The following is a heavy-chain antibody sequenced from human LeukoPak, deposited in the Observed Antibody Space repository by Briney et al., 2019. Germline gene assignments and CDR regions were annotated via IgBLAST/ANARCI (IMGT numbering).Heavy chain of an antibody. CDR1: GGTFSSYT. CDR3: ASGTIFGVVTTPNYYYYYYMDV. D-gene: IGHD3-3*01. V-gene: IGHV1-69*02. Sequence: SVKVSCKASGGTFSSYTISWVRQAPGQGLEWMGRIIPILGIANYAQKFQGRVTITADKSTSTAYMELSSLRSEDTAVYYCASGTIFGVVTTPNYYYYYYMDVWGKGTTVTVSS. CDR2: IIPILGIA. J-gene: IGHJ6*03.